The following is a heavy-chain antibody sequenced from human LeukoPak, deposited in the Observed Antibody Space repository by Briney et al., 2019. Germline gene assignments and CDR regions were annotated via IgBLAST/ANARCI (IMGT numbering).Heavy chain of an antibody. CDR3: ARLQGDSTAVFDY. D-gene: IGHD2-21*01. CDR1: GGSISGEY. J-gene: IGHJ4*02. Sequence: SETLSLTCSVSGGSISGEYWSWIRRPPGKGLEWVAYIHYSGGTNYNPSLKSRVTISVDTSKNQFSLRLTSVTAADTAVYYCARLQGDSTAVFDYWGRGTQVSVSS. CDR2: IHYSGGT. V-gene: IGHV4-59*01.